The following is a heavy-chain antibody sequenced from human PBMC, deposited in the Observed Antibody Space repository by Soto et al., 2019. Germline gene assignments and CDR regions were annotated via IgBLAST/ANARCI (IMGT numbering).Heavy chain of an antibody. Sequence: EVQLLESGGGLVQPGGSLRLSCAASGFTFSSYAMSWVRQAPGKGLEWVSAISGSGGSTYYADSVKGRFTISRDNSKNTLYLQMNSLRAEDTAVYYCAKGYCSGGSCYGLNFDYWVQGPLVTVSS. CDR1: GFTFSSYA. CDR2: ISGSGGST. J-gene: IGHJ4*02. V-gene: IGHV3-23*01. D-gene: IGHD2-15*01. CDR3: AKGYCSGGSCYGLNFDY.